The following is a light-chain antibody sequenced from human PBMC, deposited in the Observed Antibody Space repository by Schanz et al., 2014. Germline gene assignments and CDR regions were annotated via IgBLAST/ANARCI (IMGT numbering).Light chain of an antibody. CDR1: QAIGND. J-gene: IGKJ1*01. V-gene: IGKV1-17*01. Sequence: TQMTQSPSSLSASVGDRVIITCRASQAIGNDLGWYQQKPGQAPKLLIYAASSLQSGVPSRFSGSGSGTEFTLTVSSLQPEDFATYYCQDYSSVSRRFGQGTKVEMK. CDR2: AAS. CDR3: QDYSSVSRR.